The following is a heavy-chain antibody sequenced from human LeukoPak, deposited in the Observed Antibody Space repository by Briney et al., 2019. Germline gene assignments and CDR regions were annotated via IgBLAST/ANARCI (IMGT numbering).Heavy chain of an antibody. Sequence: GASVKVSCKASGYTFTSYAMHWVRQAPGQRLEWMGWINAGNGNTKYSQKFQGRVTITRDTSASTAYMELSSLRSEDTAVYYCARDRQFRGYKTGTAFDIWGQGTMVNVSS. J-gene: IGHJ3*02. CDR3: ARDRQFRGYKTGTAFDI. D-gene: IGHD1-1*01. V-gene: IGHV1-3*01. CDR1: GYTFTSYA. CDR2: INAGNGNT.